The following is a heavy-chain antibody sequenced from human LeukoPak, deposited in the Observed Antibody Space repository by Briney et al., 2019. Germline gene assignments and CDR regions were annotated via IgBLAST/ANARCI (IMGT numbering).Heavy chain of an antibody. CDR1: GGSISSYY. CDR2: ISYIGST. CDR3: ARDPTTVTKGLDI. J-gene: IGHJ3*02. Sequence: PSDNLSLTCSVSGGSISSYYWSWSRKPPGKGLEWIGYISYIGSTNYNPSLKSRVTISVDTSKNQFSLKLSSVTAADTAVYYCARDPTTVTKGLDIWGKGTMVTVSS. V-gene: IGHV4-59*01. D-gene: IGHD4-17*01.